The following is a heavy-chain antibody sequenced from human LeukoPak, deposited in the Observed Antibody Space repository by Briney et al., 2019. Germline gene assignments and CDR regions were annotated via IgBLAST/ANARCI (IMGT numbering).Heavy chain of an antibody. V-gene: IGHV1-46*01. Sequence: ASVKVSCKASGYTFTSYYMHWVRQVPGQGLEWMGIINPSGGSTSYAQKFQGRVTMTRDTSTSTVYMELSSLRSEDTAVYYCARDTSVDYYYDSSGYLDYWGQGTLVTVSS. CDR2: INPSGGST. J-gene: IGHJ4*02. D-gene: IGHD3-22*01. CDR1: GYTFTSYY. CDR3: ARDTSVDYYYDSSGYLDY.